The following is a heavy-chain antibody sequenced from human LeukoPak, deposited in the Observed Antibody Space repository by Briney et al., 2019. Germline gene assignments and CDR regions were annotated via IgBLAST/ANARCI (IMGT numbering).Heavy chain of an antibody. V-gene: IGHV3-21*01. CDR3: ARGWRWLLRSHGMDV. Sequence: GGSLRLSCAASGFTFSSYSMNWVRQAPGKGLEWVSSISSSSSYIYYADSVKGRFTISRDNAKNSLYLQMNSLRAEDTAVYYCARGWRWLLRSHGMDVWGQGTTVTVSS. J-gene: IGHJ6*02. CDR1: GFTFSSYS. D-gene: IGHD3-22*01. CDR2: ISSSSSYI.